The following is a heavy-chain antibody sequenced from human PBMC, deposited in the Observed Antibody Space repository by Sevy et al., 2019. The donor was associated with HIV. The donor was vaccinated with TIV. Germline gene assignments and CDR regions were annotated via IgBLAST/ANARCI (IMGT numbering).Heavy chain of an antibody. D-gene: IGHD2-15*01. J-gene: IGHJ4*02. V-gene: IGHV1-69*13. Sequence: ASVKVSCKASGGPFRSYAISWVRQAPGQGLEWMGGITPIFGTANYAQKFQGRVSITADESTTTVYLELTGLRSEDTAVYYCSRGGGLGNCGGGSCYSGHYWGQGTLVTVSS. CDR1: GGPFRSYA. CDR2: ITPIFGTA. CDR3: SRGGGLGNCGGGSCYSGHY.